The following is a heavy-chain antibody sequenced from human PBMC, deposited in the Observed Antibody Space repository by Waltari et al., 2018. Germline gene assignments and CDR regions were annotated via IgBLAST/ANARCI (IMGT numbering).Heavy chain of an antibody. CDR1: GGTFSSYA. J-gene: IGHJ3*02. CDR2: IIPIFGTA. Sequence: QVQLVQSGAEVKKPGSSVTVSCKASGGTFSSYAISWVRQAPGQGLEWMGGIIPIFGTANYAQKFQGRVTITTDESTSTAYMELSSLRSEDTAVYYCARARVVIATRGSAFDIWGQGTMVTVSS. V-gene: IGHV1-69*05. CDR3: ARARVVIATRGSAFDI. D-gene: IGHD2-21*01.